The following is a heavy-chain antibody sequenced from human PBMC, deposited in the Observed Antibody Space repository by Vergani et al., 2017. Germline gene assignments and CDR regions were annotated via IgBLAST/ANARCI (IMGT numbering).Heavy chain of an antibody. V-gene: IGHV1-46*03. Sequence: QVQLVQSGAEVKKPGASVKVSCKASGYTFTSYYMHWVRQAPGQGLEWMGIINPSGGSTSYAQKFQGRVTMTRDTSTSTVYMELSSLRSEDTAVYYCTRGWYYDSSGYSNYYYMDVWGKGTTVTVSS. D-gene: IGHD3-22*01. CDR2: INPSGGST. CDR3: TRGWYYDSSGYSNYYYMDV. CDR1: GYTFTSYY. J-gene: IGHJ6*03.